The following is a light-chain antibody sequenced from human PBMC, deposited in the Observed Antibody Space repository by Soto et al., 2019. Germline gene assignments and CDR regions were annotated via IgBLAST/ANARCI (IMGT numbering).Light chain of an antibody. CDR3: QQYSNWPLT. CDR1: QSVSSN. J-gene: IGKJ4*01. V-gene: IGKV3-15*01. CDR2: GAS. Sequence: EIVMTQSPATLSVSPGERATLSCRASQSVSSNLAWYQQKPGQAPRLLIYGASTRATGIPARFSGSGSGTELTLTISSLQSEDFAVYYCQQYSNWPLTFGGGTKV.